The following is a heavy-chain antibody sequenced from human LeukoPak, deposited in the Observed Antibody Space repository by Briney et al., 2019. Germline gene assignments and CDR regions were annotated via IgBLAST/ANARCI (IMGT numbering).Heavy chain of an antibody. CDR3: AKETVGGYYDSSGSFDC. CDR2: ISGSGGST. D-gene: IGHD3-22*01. Sequence: GGSLRLSCAASGFTFSNYAMNWVRQAPGKGLEWVSGISGSGGSTHYADSVKGRFTISRDNSNNTLYLQMNSLRAEDTAAYYCAKETVGGYYDSSGSFDCWGQGTLVTVSS. V-gene: IGHV3-23*01. CDR1: GFTFSNYA. J-gene: IGHJ4*02.